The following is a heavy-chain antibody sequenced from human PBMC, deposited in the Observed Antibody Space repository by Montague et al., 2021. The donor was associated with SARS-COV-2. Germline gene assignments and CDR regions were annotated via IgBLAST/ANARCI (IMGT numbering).Heavy chain of an antibody. V-gene: IGHV4-34*01. CDR2: INHSGST. J-gene: IGHJ5*02. Sequence: SETRSLTCAVYGGSVSDYYWSWIRQPPGKGLEWIGEINHSGSTNYNPSLESRVITSVDTSKNQFSLKLTSVTAADTAVYYCARGPRITMIVVVITDIWFDPWGQGTLVTVSS. D-gene: IGHD3-22*01. CDR3: ARGPRITMIVVVITDIWFDP. CDR1: GGSVSDYY.